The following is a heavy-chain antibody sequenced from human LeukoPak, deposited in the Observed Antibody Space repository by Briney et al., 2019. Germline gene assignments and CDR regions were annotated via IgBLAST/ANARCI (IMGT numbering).Heavy chain of an antibody. V-gene: IGHV4-61*02. CDR2: IYTSGST. J-gene: IGHJ5*02. D-gene: IGHD6-13*01. Sequence: SETLSLTCTVSGGSISSGSYYWSWIRQPAGKGLEWIGRIYTSGSTNYNPSLKSRVTISVGTSKNQFSLKLSSVTAADTAVYYCAREGIAAAGTDWFDPWGQGTLVTVSS. CDR3: AREGIAAAGTDWFDP. CDR1: GGSISSGSYY.